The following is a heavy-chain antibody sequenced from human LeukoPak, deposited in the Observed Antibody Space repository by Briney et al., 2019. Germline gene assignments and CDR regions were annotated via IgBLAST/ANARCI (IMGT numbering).Heavy chain of an antibody. CDR1: GGTFSSYA. CDR2: ISAYNGNT. Sequence: ASVKVSCKASGGTFSSYAISWVRQAPGQGLEWMGWISAYNGNTNYAQKLQGRVTMTTDTSTSTAYMELRSLRSDDTAVYYCAVTQGLRLQGHHFRFDPWGQGTLVTVSS. V-gene: IGHV1-18*01. J-gene: IGHJ5*02. CDR3: AVTQGLRLQGHHFRFDP. D-gene: IGHD4-11*01.